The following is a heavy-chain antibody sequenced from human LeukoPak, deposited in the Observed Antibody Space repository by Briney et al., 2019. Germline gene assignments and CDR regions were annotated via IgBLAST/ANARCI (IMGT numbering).Heavy chain of an antibody. D-gene: IGHD5-18*01. Sequence: SETLSLTCTVSGGSISSSSYYWGWIRQPPGKGLEWIGSIYYSGSTYYNPSLKSRVTISVDPSKNQFSLKLSSVTAADTAVYYCATVPRSLGYSYGPFDYWGQGTLVTVSS. V-gene: IGHV4-39*01. CDR3: ATVPRSLGYSYGPFDY. CDR1: GGSISSSSYY. CDR2: IYYSGST. J-gene: IGHJ4*02.